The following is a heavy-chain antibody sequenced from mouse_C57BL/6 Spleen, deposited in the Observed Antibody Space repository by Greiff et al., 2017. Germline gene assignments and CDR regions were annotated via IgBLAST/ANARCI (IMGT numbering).Heavy chain of an antibody. D-gene: IGHD1-1*01. CDR2: INPNNGGT. CDR1: GYTFTDYY. CDR3: ARGYYGSRGYYDY. Sequence: EVQLQQSGPELVKPGASVKISCKASGYTFTDYYMNWVKQSHGKSLEWIGDINPNNGGTSYNQKFKGKATLTVDKSSSTAYMELRSLTSEDSAVYYCARGYYGSRGYYDYWGQGTTLTVSS. J-gene: IGHJ2*01. V-gene: IGHV1-26*01.